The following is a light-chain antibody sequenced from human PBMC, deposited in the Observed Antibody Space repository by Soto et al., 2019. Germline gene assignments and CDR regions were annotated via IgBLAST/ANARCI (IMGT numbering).Light chain of an antibody. J-gene: IGLJ1*01. CDR1: SSNIGSNT. Sequence: QSVLTQPPSASGTPGQRVTISCSGSSSNIGSNTVNWYQQLPGTAPKLLIYSNNQRPSGVPDRFSGSKSGTSASLAISGLQSEDEADYYCAAWDDSLIGTVFGTGTKVTGL. CDR2: SNN. V-gene: IGLV1-44*01. CDR3: AAWDDSLIGTV.